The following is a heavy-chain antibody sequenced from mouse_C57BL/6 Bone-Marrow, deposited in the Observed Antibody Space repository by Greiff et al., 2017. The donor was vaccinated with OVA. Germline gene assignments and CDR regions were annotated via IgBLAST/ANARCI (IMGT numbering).Heavy chain of an antibody. J-gene: IGHJ4*01. CDR3: ARRGRQRRPSAIDD. V-gene: IGHV1-75*01. CDR1: GYTFTDYY. CDR2: IFPGSGST. D-gene: IGHD3-2*02. Sequence: VQLQQSGPELVKPGASVKIPCKASGYTFTDYYINWVKQRPGQGLEWIGWIFPGSGSTYYNEKFKGKATLTVDKSSSTAYMLLSSLTSEDSAVYFCARRGRQRRPSAIDDWGQGTSVTVSS.